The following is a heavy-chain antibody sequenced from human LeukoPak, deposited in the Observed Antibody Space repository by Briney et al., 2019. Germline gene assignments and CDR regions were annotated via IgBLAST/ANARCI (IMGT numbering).Heavy chain of an antibody. J-gene: IGHJ3*02. CDR1: GGSISSSSYY. V-gene: IGHV4-39*01. D-gene: IGHD3-10*01. CDR3: ARHHRVAYMVRGEVFESDI. CDR2: TYYSGST. Sequence: ETLSLTCTVSGGSISSSSYYWGWIRQPPGKGLKGIGGTYYSGSTSSNPSLKSRVTISVDKSKNQFSLKLSSVTAADTAVYYCARHHRVAYMVRGEVFESDIWGQGTMVTVSS.